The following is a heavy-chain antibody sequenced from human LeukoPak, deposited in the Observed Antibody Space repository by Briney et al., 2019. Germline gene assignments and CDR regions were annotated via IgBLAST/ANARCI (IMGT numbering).Heavy chain of an antibody. CDR3: ARDYYDNSGYRNFDY. CDR1: GFTFSNYN. D-gene: IGHD3-22*01. CDR2: ISIDSSTT. V-gene: IGHV3-48*04. J-gene: IGHJ4*02. Sequence: GGSLRLSCAASGFTFSNYNMNWVRQAPGKGLEWVSYISIDSSTTYYADSVKGRFTISRDNAKNSLYLQMNSLRAEDTAVYYCARDYYDNSGYRNFDYWGQGTLVTVSS.